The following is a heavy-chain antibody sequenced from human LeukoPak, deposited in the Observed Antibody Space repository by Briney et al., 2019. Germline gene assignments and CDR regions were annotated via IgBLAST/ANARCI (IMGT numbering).Heavy chain of an antibody. D-gene: IGHD6-13*01. CDR1: GGSFSGYY. CDR2: INHSGST. V-gene: IGHV4-34*01. J-gene: IGHJ4*02. Sequence: SETLSLTCAVYGGSFSGYYWSWIRQPPGKGLEWIGEINHSGSTNYNPSLKSRVTISVDTSKNQFSLKLSSVTAADTAVYYCASRVGGSSSWYSVIYYWGQGTLVTVSS. CDR3: ASRVGGSSSWYSVIYY.